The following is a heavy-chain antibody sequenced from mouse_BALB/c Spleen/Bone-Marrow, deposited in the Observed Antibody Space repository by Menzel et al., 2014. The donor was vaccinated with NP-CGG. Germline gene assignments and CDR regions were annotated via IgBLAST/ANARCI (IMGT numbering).Heavy chain of an antibody. CDR1: GFDFSSFW. CDR2: MNRESSTI. J-gene: IGHJ3*01. V-gene: IGHV4-1*02. D-gene: IGHD1-2*01. CDR3: GRHHCCCYFAF. Sequence: EVKVVESGGGLVKPGGSLKLSCAASGFDFSSFWMCWVRQAPGKGLEWIGDMNRESSTINYTPSLKDKFIISRDNAKNTLYLQMSKVRSEDTVFYYCGRHHCCCYFAFWGQGTLVTVSS.